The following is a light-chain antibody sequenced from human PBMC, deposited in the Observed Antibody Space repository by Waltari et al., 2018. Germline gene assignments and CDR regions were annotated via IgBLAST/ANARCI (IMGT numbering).Light chain of an antibody. J-gene: IGKJ2*01. Sequence: EIVLTQSPGSLNLSPGERASLPCRASQSVDNTYVAWYQKKPGQAPRLLIFAASSRATGIPDRFSGGGSGTDFTLTISRLEPEDFAVYYCHHYGGSLPNTFGQGTKLEIK. CDR1: QSVDNTY. CDR3: HHYGGSLPNT. V-gene: IGKV3-20*01. CDR2: AAS.